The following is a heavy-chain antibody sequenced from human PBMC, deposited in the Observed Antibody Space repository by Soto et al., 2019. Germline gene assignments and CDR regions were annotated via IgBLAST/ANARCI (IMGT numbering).Heavy chain of an antibody. CDR3: ARDVNYSFDY. Sequence: EVQLLESGGGLVQPGGSLRLSCAASGFTFSSYAMSWVRQAPGKGLDWVSAISGSGGSTYYADSVKGRFTISRDNSKNTLYLQMNSLRDEDTAVYYCARDVNYSFDYWGQGTQVTVSS. V-gene: IGHV3-23*01. CDR1: GFTFSSYA. J-gene: IGHJ4*02. D-gene: IGHD1-26*01. CDR2: ISGSGGST.